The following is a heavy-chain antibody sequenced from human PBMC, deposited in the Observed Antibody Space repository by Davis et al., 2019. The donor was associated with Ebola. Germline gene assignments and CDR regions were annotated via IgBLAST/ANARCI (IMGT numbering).Heavy chain of an antibody. CDR1: GYTFTGYY. Sequence: ASVKVSCKASGYTFTGYYMHWVRQAPGQGLEWMGWISAYNGNTNYAQKLQGRVTMTTDTSTSTAYMELRSLRSDDTAVYYCAREEDIVVGATGGDYWGQGTLVTVSS. V-gene: IGHV1-18*04. D-gene: IGHD2-15*01. J-gene: IGHJ4*02. CDR2: ISAYNGNT. CDR3: AREEDIVVGATGGDY.